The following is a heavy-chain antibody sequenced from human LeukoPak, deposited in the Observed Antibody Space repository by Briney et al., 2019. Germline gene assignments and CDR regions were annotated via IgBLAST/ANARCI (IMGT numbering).Heavy chain of an antibody. D-gene: IGHD3-3*01. CDR1: GFTFSDYY. CDR2: ISSSGSTI. Sequence: GGSLRLSCAASGFTFSDYYMSWIRQAPGKGLEWVSYISSSGSTIYYADSVKGRFTISRDNAKNSLYLQMNSLRAEDTAVYYCAKDFWSGSHDAFDIWGQGTMVTVSS. CDR3: AKDFWSGSHDAFDI. J-gene: IGHJ3*02. V-gene: IGHV3-11*01.